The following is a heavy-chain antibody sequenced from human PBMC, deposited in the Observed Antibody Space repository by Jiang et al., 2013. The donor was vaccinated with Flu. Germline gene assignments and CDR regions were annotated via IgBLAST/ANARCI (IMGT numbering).Heavy chain of an antibody. CDR2: IYSGGST. CDR1: GFTVSSNY. J-gene: IGHJ5*02. Sequence: RLSCAASGFTVSSNYMSWVRQAPGKGLEWVSVIYSGGSTYYADSVKGRFTISRDNSKNTLYLQMNSLRAEDTAVYYCAREVDTAMVNWFDPWGQGTLVTVSS. D-gene: IGHD5-18*01. CDR3: AREVDTAMVNWFDP. V-gene: IGHV3-66*01.